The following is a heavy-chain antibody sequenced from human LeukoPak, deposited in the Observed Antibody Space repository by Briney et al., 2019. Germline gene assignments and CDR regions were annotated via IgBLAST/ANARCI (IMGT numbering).Heavy chain of an antibody. V-gene: IGHV3-7*05. CDR2: IRHDGSEQ. CDR3: AKGAGGYYYSDY. CDR1: GFNFENYY. J-gene: IGHJ4*02. D-gene: IGHD3-22*01. Sequence: GGSLRLSCVASGFNFENYYMSWVRQAPGKGLEWVADIRHDGSEQYNVDSVKGRFTISRDIAKNSLFLQMNSLTAEDTAVYYCAKGAGGYYYSDYWGQGALVAVSS.